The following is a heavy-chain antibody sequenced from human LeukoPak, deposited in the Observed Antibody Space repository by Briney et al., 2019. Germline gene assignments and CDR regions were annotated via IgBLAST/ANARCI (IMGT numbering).Heavy chain of an antibody. CDR3: ARGRDLLSY. Sequence: GRSLRLSCAASGFTFSSYGMHWFRQAPGKGLEWVAVIWYDGSNKYYADSVKGRFTISRDNSKNTLYLQMNSLRAEDTAVYYCARGRDLLSYWGQGTLVTVSS. CDR2: IWYDGSNK. D-gene: IGHD1-26*01. J-gene: IGHJ4*02. V-gene: IGHV3-33*01. CDR1: GFTFSSYG.